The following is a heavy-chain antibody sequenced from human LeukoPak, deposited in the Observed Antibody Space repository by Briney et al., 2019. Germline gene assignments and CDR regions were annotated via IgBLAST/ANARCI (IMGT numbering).Heavy chain of an antibody. CDR2: ISSSSSYI. Sequence: GGSLRLSCAASGFTFSGYSMNWVRQAPGKGLEWVSSISSSSSYIYYADSVKGRFTISRDNSKNTLFLQMNSLRPEDTALYYYAKQMVELPPYYYMDVWGKGTTVTVSS. CDR3: AKQMVELPPYYYMDV. V-gene: IGHV3-21*01. D-gene: IGHD2-15*01. J-gene: IGHJ6*03. CDR1: GFTFSGYS.